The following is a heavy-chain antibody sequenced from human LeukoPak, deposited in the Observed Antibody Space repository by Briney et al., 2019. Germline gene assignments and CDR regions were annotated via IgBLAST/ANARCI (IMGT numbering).Heavy chain of an antibody. Sequence: ASVKVSCKVSGCTLTELSMHWVRQAPGKGLEWMGGFDPEDGETIYAQKFQGRVTMTEDTSTDTAYMELSSLRSEDTAVYYCAAAAGSYYPYYFDYWGQGTLVTVSS. CDR1: GCTLTELS. CDR2: FDPEDGET. J-gene: IGHJ4*02. CDR3: AAAAGSYYPYYFDY. D-gene: IGHD1-26*01. V-gene: IGHV1-24*01.